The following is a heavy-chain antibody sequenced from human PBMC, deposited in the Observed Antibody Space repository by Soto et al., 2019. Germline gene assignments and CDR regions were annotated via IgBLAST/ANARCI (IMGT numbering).Heavy chain of an antibody. CDR3: EREEAGAADY. CDR2: ISHDGSNK. CDR1: GFNISSYA. D-gene: IGHD1-26*01. V-gene: IGHV3-30-3*01. Sequence: QVQLVASGGGVVQPGRSLRLSCAASGFNISSYAVHWVRQAPGKGLEWVALISHDGSNKNYADSVKGRFTISGDSSKNTLYLQMNSLSPDDTGVYYWEREEAGAADYWGQGTLVAVSS. J-gene: IGHJ4*02.